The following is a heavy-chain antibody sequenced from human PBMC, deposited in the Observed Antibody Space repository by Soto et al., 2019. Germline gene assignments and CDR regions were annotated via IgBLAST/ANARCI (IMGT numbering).Heavy chain of an antibody. J-gene: IGHJ6*02. CDR3: ARACTKGVCYKAITHGMDV. D-gene: IGHD2-8*01. CDR1: GYTFTSYY. V-gene: IGHV1-46*01. Sequence: ASVKVSCKASGYTFTSYYMHWVRQAPGQGLEWMGITNPSGGSTSYAQKFQGRVTMTRDTSTSTVYMELSSLRSEGTAVYYCARACTKGVCYKAITHGMDVWGQGTTVNVSS. CDR2: TNPSGGST.